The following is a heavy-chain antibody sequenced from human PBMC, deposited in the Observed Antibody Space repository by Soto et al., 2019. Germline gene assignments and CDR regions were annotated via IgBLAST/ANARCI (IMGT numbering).Heavy chain of an antibody. Sequence: GGSLRLSCAASGFTFSSYAMHWVRQAPGKGLEWVAVISYDGSNKYYADSVKGRFTISRDNSKNTLYLQMNSLRAEDTAVYYCASFGGILTGYPNYYYYGMDVWRQRTTVTVSS. CDR2: ISYDGSNK. CDR3: ASFGGILTGYPNYYYYGMDV. CDR1: GFTFSSYA. D-gene: IGHD3-9*01. J-gene: IGHJ6*02. V-gene: IGHV3-30-3*01.